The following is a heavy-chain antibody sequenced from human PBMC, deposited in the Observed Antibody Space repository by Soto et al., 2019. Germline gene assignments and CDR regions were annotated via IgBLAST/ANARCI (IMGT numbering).Heavy chain of an antibody. CDR2: ISGDNGNT. CDR3: ATGLLGYCSGGSCYSDS. J-gene: IGHJ4*02. D-gene: IGHD2-15*01. CDR1: AYTFTIYA. V-gene: IGHV1-18*01. Sequence: QVQLVQSGAEVKKPGASVRVPCRPSAYTFTIYAVAWVEQPPDQGLEWMGWISGDNGNTIYAQKFQGRVTMTTDTSTRKAYMELRSLRSDDTAVYYCATGLLGYCSGGSCYSDSWGQGTLVTVSS.